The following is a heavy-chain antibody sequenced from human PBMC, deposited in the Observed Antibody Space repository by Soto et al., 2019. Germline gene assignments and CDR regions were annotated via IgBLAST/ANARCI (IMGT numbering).Heavy chain of an antibody. D-gene: IGHD5-12*01. CDR1: GGTFNRHA. V-gene: IGHV1-69*01. CDR3: ARDQGGTRGYSGYDAFDD. Sequence: HVQLVQSGAEVQKPGSAVKVSCRASGGTFNRHAISWVRQAPGQGLEWMGGIIPMLNKVTYVEKLQGRVTITADESTTTVYMELSSLTSEDTAVYFCARDQGGTRGYSGYDAFDDWGQGTLVTVSS. CDR2: IIPMLNKV. J-gene: IGHJ4*02.